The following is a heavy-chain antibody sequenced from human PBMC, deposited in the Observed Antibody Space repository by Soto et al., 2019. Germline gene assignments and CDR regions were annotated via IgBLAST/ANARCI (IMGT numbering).Heavy chain of an antibody. CDR2: IDPRSGAS. CDR3: ARDNYGTLDY. Sequence: GASVKVSCKPSGHPFTDLYIHWVRQAPGLGLEWMGWIDPRSGASRKTQRFQGRFTMTRDTSTNTVYMELSSLRSDDTAVYFCARDNYGTLDYWGQGNLVTVSS. V-gene: IGHV1-2*02. CDR1: GHPFTDLY. D-gene: IGHD3-10*01. J-gene: IGHJ4*02.